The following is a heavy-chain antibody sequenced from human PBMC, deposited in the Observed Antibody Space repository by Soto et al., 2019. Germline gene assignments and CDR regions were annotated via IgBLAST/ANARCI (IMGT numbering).Heavy chain of an antibody. CDR2: INHSGSS. D-gene: IGHD1-26*01. CDR1: GGGFSGYY. Sequence: PSETLSLTGAVGGGGFSGYYWRWILQPPGNGLEWIGEINHSGSSNYNPSLKSRVTISVDTSKNQFSLKLGSVTAADTAVYYCATGCGGSYYYYYYGMDVWAQGTTVTVYS. J-gene: IGHJ6*02. V-gene: IGHV4-34*01. CDR3: ATGCGGSYYYYYYGMDV.